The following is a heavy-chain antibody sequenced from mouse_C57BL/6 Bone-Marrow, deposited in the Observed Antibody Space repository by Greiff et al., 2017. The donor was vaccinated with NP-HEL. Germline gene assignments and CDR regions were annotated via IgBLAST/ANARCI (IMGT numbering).Heavy chain of an antibody. J-gene: IGHJ2*01. CDR1: GYTFTSYW. Sequence: QVQLQQPGAELVMPGASVKLSCKASGYTFTSYWMHWVKQRPGQGLEWIGELDPSDSYTNYNQKFKGKSTLTLDKSSSTAYMQLSSLTSEDSAVYYGARNDYYGTYFDYWGQGTTLTVSS. CDR2: LDPSDSYT. V-gene: IGHV1-69*01. CDR3: ARNDYYGTYFDY. D-gene: IGHD1-1*01.